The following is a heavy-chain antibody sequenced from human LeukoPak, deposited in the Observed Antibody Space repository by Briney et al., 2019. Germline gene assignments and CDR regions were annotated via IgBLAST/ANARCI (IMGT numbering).Heavy chain of an antibody. CDR2: IKQDGSEK. J-gene: IGHJ4*02. D-gene: IGHD6-19*01. Sequence: PGGSLRLSCAASGFTFSSYWMSWVRQAPGKGLEWVANIKQDGSEKYYVDSVTGRFTISRDSATNSLYLQMNSLRAEDTAVYYCASGHEYGWYQDHWGQGTLVTVSS. CDR3: ASGHEYGWYQDH. V-gene: IGHV3-7*01. CDR1: GFTFSSYW.